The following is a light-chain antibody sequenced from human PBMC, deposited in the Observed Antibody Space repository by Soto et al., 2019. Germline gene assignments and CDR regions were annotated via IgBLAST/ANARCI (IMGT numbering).Light chain of an antibody. CDR3: QQYGSSPRT. CDR1: QSFSSHF. V-gene: IGKV3-20*01. J-gene: IGKJ1*01. Sequence: IVLTQSPGTLSLSPGDRATLSCRASQSFSSHFLAWYQQKPGQATRLLIHGTSSRATGVTARFSGSGSGTDFTLTISRLEPEDFAVYYCQQYGSSPRTFGQGTRWIS. CDR2: GTS.